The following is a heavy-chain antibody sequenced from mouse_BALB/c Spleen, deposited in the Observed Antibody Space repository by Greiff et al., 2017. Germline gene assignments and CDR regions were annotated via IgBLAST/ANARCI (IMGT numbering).Heavy chain of an antibody. CDR3: ARDDGYYRAWFAY. V-gene: IGHV2-6-7*01. J-gene: IGHJ3*01. CDR1: GFSLTGYG. D-gene: IGHD2-3*01. Sequence: VQRVESGPGLVAPSQSLSITCTVSGFSLTGYGVNWVRQPPGKGLEWLGMIWGDGSTDYNSALKSRLSISKDNSKSQVFLKMNSLQTDDTARYYCARDDGYYRAWFAYWGQGTLVTVSA. CDR2: IWGDGST.